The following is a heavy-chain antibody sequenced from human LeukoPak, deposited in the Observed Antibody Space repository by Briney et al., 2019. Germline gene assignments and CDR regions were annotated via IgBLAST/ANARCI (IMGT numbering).Heavy chain of an antibody. CDR3: AREASGYDWSSFDY. CDR2: ISSSGSTI. D-gene: IGHD5-12*01. Sequence: GGSLRLSCAASGFTFSSYEMNWVRQAPGKGLEWVSYISSSGSTIYYADSVKGRFTISRDNAKNSLYLQMNSLRAEDTAVYYCAREASGYDWSSFDYWGQGTLVTVSS. J-gene: IGHJ4*02. CDR1: GFTFSSYE. V-gene: IGHV3-48*03.